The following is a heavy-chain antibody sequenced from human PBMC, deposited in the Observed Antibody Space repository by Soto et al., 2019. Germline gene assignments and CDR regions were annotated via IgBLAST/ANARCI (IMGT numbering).Heavy chain of an antibody. V-gene: IGHV5-10-1*01. J-gene: IGHJ3*01. CDR2: IGPTDAYI. CDR1: GYNFTSYW. CDR3: ARIRVHTTSLGNAFDL. Sequence: GESLKISCKGSGYNFTSYWITWVRQMPGKGLEWMGRIGPTDAYIGYSPSFQGHVTISTDKSIATAYLQWSSLKASDTAMYYCARIRVHTTSLGNAFDLWAQGTMVTVSS. D-gene: IGHD4-4*01.